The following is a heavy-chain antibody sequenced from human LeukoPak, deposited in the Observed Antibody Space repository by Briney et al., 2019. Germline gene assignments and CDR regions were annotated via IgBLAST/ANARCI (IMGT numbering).Heavy chain of an antibody. CDR1: GYTFTGYY. CDR2: INPNSGGT. J-gene: IGHJ4*02. V-gene: IGHV1-2*02. D-gene: IGHD4-17*01. CDR3: ARAVSGVTTSFDY. Sequence: ASVKVSCKASGYTFTGYYMHWVRQAPGQGLELMGWINPNSGGTNYAQKSQGRVTMTRDTSISTAYMELSRLRSDDTAVYYCARAVSGVTTSFDYWGQGTLVTVSS.